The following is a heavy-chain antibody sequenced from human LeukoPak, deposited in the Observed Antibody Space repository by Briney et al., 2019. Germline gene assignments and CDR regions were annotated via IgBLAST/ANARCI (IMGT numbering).Heavy chain of an antibody. CDR1: GFTFDDYA. Sequence: GRSLRLSCAASGFTFDDYAMHWVRQAPGKGLEWVGRTRNKANSYTTEYAASVKGRFTISRDDSKNSLYLQMSSLKTEDTAVYYCARAGSSGWHNDYWGQGTLVTVSS. J-gene: IGHJ4*02. D-gene: IGHD6-19*01. V-gene: IGHV3-72*01. CDR3: ARAGSSGWHNDY. CDR2: TRNKANSYTT.